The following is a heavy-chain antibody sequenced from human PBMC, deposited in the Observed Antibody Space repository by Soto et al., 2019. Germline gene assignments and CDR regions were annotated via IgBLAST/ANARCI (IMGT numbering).Heavy chain of an antibody. J-gene: IGHJ4*02. CDR2: ISRSSEDT. Sequence: GGSLRLSCEVSGFTFINYAMTWVRQAPGKGLEWVSYISRSSEDTNYADSVKGRFIISRDNAKNSLYLQMNSLRAEDTAVYYCARDRSLVVTDYWGQGILVTVSS. CDR3: ARDRSLVVTDY. D-gene: IGHD2-15*01. CDR1: GFTFINYA. V-gene: IGHV3-11*06.